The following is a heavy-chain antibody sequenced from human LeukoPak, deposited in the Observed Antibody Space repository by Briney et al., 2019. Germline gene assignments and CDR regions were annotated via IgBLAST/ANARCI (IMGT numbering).Heavy chain of an antibody. Sequence: GGSLRLSCAASGFTVSSNYMSWVRQAPGKGLEWVANIKQDGSEKYYVDSVKGRFTISRDNAKNSLYLQMNSLRAEDTAVYYCARAGRKSRGVDLVRKKETGYYYYMDVWGKGTTVTISS. V-gene: IGHV3-7*01. CDR3: ARAGRKSRGVDLVRKKETGYYYYMDV. D-gene: IGHD3-10*02. J-gene: IGHJ6*03. CDR1: GFTVSSNY. CDR2: IKQDGSEK.